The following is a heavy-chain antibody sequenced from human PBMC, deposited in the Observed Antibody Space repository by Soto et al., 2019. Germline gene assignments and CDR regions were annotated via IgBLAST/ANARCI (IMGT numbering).Heavy chain of an antibody. Sequence: PGGSLRLSCAASGFTFSSYWMHWVRQAPGKGLVWVSRINSDGSSTSYADSVKGRFTISRDNAKNTLYLQMNSLRAEDTAVYYCASFIGYCSSTSCHNWFDPWGQGTLVTVSS. V-gene: IGHV3-74*01. D-gene: IGHD2-2*01. CDR2: INSDGSST. J-gene: IGHJ5*02. CDR1: GFTFSSYW. CDR3: ASFIGYCSSTSCHNWFDP.